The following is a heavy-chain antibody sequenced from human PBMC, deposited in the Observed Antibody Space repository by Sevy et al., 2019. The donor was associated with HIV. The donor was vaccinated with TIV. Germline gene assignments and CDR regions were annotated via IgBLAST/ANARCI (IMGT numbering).Heavy chain of an antibody. J-gene: IGHJ6*02. CDR2: ISSSGSGT. D-gene: IGHD3-3*01. CDR1: GFTFSGSA. CDR3: VKASIFYDSSSGYRPFYYYGMDV. V-gene: IGHV3-64D*09. Sequence: GGSLRLSCSASGFTFSGSALHWVRQAPGKGLEYVSVISSSGSGTYYAESVKGRFTISRDISKNALYLQLRSLGTEDSAVYYCVKASIFYDSSSGYRPFYYYGMDVWGQGTSVTVSS.